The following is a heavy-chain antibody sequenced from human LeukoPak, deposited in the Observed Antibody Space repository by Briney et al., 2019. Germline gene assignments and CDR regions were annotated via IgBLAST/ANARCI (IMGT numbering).Heavy chain of an antibody. J-gene: IGHJ4*02. Sequence: GGSLRLSCAAPGFTFSSYGMHWVRQAPGKGLEWVAVIWYDGSNKYYADSVKGRFTISRDNSKNTLYLQMNSLRAEDTAVYYCARKPSGGSSWFEDYWGQGTLVTVSS. CDR2: IWYDGSNK. D-gene: IGHD6-13*01. V-gene: IGHV3-33*01. CDR1: GFTFSSYG. CDR3: ARKPSGGSSWFEDY.